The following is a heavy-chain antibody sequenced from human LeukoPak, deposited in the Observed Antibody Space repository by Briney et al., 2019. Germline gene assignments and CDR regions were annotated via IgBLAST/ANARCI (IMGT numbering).Heavy chain of an antibody. D-gene: IGHD6-13*01. CDR2: ISSSGTTI. V-gene: IGHV3-48*04. CDR3: TRPLAAAGH. J-gene: IGHJ4*02. Sequence: QPGGSLRLSCAASGFTFSSYAMSWVRQAPGKGLEWVSYISSSGTTIYYADSVKGRFTISRDNTKNSLYLQMSSLRAEDTAVYYCTRPLAAAGHWGQGTLVTVSS. CDR1: GFTFSSYA.